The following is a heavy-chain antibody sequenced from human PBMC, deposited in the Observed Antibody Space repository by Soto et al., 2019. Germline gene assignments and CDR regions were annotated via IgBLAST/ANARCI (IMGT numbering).Heavy chain of an antibody. Sequence: QVQLVESGGGVVQPGRSLRLSCAASGFTFSSYGMHWVRQAPGKGLEWGAVIWYDGSKKYYADSVKGRFTISRDNSKNTLYLQMNSLRAEDTALYYCARDYDFWSSLAYWGQGTLVTVSS. CDR3: ARDYDFWSSLAY. J-gene: IGHJ4*02. CDR2: IWYDGSKK. V-gene: IGHV3-33*01. D-gene: IGHD3-3*01. CDR1: GFTFSSYG.